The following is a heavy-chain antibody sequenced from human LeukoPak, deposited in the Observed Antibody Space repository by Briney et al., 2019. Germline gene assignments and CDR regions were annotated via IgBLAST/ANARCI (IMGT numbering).Heavy chain of an antibody. V-gene: IGHV3-23*01. CDR1: GFTFSSYA. D-gene: IGHD4-11*01. J-gene: IGHJ5*02. CDR2: ISGSGGSP. Sequence: GGSLRLSCAASGFTFSSYAMSWVRQAPGKGLEWVSAISGSGGSPHYADSVKGRFTISRDYSKNTLFLQMKSLGAEDTAVYYCAKDRTVSSSYWFDAWGQGTLVTVSS. CDR3: AKDRTVSSSYWFDA.